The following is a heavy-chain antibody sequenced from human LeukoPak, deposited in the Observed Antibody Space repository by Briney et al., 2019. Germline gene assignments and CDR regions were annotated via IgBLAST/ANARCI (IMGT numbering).Heavy chain of an antibody. V-gene: IGHV4-59*01. Sequence: PSETLSLTCTVSGGSISSYYWSWIRQPPGKGLEWIGYIYYSGSTNYNPSLKSRVTLSVDTSKNQFSLKLSSVTAADTAVYYCARVISRDGYNYDAFDIWGQGTMVTVSS. D-gene: IGHD5-24*01. CDR1: GGSISSYY. CDR3: ARVISRDGYNYDAFDI. CDR2: IYYSGST. J-gene: IGHJ3*02.